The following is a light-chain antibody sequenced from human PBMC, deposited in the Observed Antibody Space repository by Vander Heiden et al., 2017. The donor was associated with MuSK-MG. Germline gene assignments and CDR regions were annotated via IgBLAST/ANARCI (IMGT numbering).Light chain of an antibody. CDR2: GNS. J-gene: IGLJ2*01. V-gene: IGLV1-40*01. CDR3: QSYDSSLSGGV. CDR1: SSNIRAGYD. Sequence: QSVLTQPPSVSGAPGQRVTISCTGSSSNIRAGYDVHWYQQLPGTAPKLLIYGNSNRPSGVPDRFSGSKSGTSASLAITGLQAEDEADYDCQSYDSSLSGGVFGGGTKLTVL.